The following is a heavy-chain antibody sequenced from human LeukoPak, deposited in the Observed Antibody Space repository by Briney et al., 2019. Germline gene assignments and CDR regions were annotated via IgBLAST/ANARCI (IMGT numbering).Heavy chain of an antibody. J-gene: IGHJ4*02. V-gene: IGHV3-30-3*01. CDR3: AKDRGGGYSDARLDY. Sequence: GGSLRLSCAASGFTFSSYAMHWVRQAPGKGLEWVAVISYDGSNKYYADSVKGRFTISRDNSKNTLYLQMNSLRAEDTAVYYCAKDRGGGYSDARLDYWGQGTLVTVSS. D-gene: IGHD5-12*01. CDR1: GFTFSSYA. CDR2: ISYDGSNK.